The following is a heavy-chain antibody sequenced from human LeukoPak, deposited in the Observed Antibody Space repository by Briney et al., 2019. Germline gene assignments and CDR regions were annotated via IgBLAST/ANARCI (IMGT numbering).Heavy chain of an antibody. Sequence: SETLSLTCTVPGGSISSYYWSWIRQPPGKGLEWIGYIYYSGSTNYNPSLKSRVTISVDTSKNQFSLKLSSVTAADTAVYYCARGRPGDYWGQGTLVTVSS. V-gene: IGHV4-59*12. CDR3: ARGRPGDY. D-gene: IGHD2-2*01. CDR2: IYYSGST. J-gene: IGHJ4*02. CDR1: GGSISSYY.